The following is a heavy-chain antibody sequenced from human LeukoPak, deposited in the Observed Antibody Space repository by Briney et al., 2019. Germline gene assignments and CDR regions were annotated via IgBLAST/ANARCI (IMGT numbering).Heavy chain of an antibody. J-gene: IGHJ4*02. Sequence: PGGSLRLSCAASGFTFSSYSMKWVRQAPGKGLEWVSTISSSSSYIYYADSVKGRFTISRDNAQNSLYLQMNSLRAEDTAVYYCARGGTRYDRRFVFDYWGQGVLVTVSS. CDR2: ISSSSSYI. CDR3: ARGGTRYDRRFVFDY. D-gene: IGHD3-10*01. V-gene: IGHV3-21*01. CDR1: GFTFSSYS.